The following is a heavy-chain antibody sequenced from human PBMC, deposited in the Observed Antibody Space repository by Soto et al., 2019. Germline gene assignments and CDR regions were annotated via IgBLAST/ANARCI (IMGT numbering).Heavy chain of an antibody. CDR2: IHYSGGATYSP. D-gene: IGHD3-22*01. CDR1: GASIISDGYY. V-gene: IGHV4-31*03. Sequence: SETLSLTCTVSGASIISDGYYWTWIRQHPGKGLEWLGYIHYSGGATYSPSYNPSLKSRIAISVDTSKRLFSLKLTSVSAADTAVYYCARVQTYYQDSIGYQPLHPWGQGTLVTVSS. CDR3: ARVQTYYQDSIGYQPLHP. J-gene: IGHJ5*02.